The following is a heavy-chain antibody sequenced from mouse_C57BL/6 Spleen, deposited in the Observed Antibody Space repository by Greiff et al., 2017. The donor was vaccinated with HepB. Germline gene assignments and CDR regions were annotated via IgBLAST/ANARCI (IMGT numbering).Heavy chain of an antibody. CDR3: AILAQATSY. CDR2: INPGSGGT. Sequence: QVQLKESGAELVRPGTSVKVSCKASGYAFTNYLIEWVKQRPGQGLEWIGVINPGSGGTNYNEKFKGKATLTADKSSSTAYMQLSSLTSEDSAVYFCAILAQATSYWGQGTTLTVSS. V-gene: IGHV1-54*01. CDR1: GYAFTNYL. J-gene: IGHJ2*01. D-gene: IGHD3-2*02.